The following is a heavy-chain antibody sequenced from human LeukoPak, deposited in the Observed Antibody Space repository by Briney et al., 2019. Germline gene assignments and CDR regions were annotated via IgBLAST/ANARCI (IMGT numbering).Heavy chain of an antibody. D-gene: IGHD5-24*01. Sequence: SSVNVSCKASGYTFTGYYMHWVRQAPGQGLEWMGGINPNSGGTNYAQKFQGRVTMTRDTSISTAYMELSRLRSDDTAVYSCARERPADGYNYELDYWGQGTLVTVSS. CDR3: ARERPADGYNYELDY. CDR2: INPNSGGT. J-gene: IGHJ4*02. CDR1: GYTFTGYY. V-gene: IGHV1-2*02.